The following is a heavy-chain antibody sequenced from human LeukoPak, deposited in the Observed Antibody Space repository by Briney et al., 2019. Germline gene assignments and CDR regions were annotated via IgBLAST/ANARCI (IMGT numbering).Heavy chain of an antibody. CDR3: ASLACSGGSCYSYTDY. CDR1: GFTFSSYS. V-gene: IGHV3-21*01. Sequence: GGSLRLSCAASGFTFSSYSMNWVRQAPGKGPEWVSSISSSSSYIYYADSVKGRFTISRDNAKNSLYLQMNSLRAEDTAVYYCASLACSGGSCYSYTDYWGQGTLVTVSS. CDR2: ISSSSSYI. D-gene: IGHD2-15*01. J-gene: IGHJ4*02.